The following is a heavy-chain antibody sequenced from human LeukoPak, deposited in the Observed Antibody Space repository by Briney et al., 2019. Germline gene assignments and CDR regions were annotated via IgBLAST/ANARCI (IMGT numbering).Heavy chain of an antibody. CDR2: ISSSSSYI. D-gene: IGHD3-16*01. Sequence: RGSLRLSCAASGVTFTSYSMNWGRQAPGKGLEWGSSISSSSSYIYYEDSVKGRFTISRDNAKNSVYLQMNSLRAEDTAVYYCARVQGFEGAFDIWGQGTMVTVSS. V-gene: IGHV3-21*01. CDR1: GVTFTSYS. J-gene: IGHJ3*02. CDR3: ARVQGFEGAFDI.